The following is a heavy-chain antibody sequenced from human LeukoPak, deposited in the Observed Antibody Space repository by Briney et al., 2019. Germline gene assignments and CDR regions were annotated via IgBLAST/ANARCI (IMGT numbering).Heavy chain of an antibody. Sequence: PSETLSLTCAVHGGPVVGHFWSWIRQAPGKGLEWIGESNYNVNSNYNPSLKSRVTISVDTSKNQFSLKLSSVTAADTAVYYCARRWELLFDYWGQGTLVTVSS. V-gene: IGHV4-34*01. CDR1: GGPVVGHF. CDR2: SNYNVNS. J-gene: IGHJ4*02. D-gene: IGHD1-26*01. CDR3: ARRWELLFDY.